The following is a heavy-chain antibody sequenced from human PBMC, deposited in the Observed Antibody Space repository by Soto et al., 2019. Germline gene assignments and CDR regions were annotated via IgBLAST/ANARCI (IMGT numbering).Heavy chain of an antibody. Sequence: PGGSLRLSCAASGFTFSSYGMHWVRQAPGKGLKWVAVISYDGSNKYYADSVKGRFTISRDNSKNTLYLQMNSLRAEDTAVYYCAKDACGGSCSNFDYWGQGTLVTV. V-gene: IGHV3-30*18. D-gene: IGHD2-15*01. CDR1: GFTFSSYG. J-gene: IGHJ4*02. CDR3: AKDACGGSCSNFDY. CDR2: ISYDGSNK.